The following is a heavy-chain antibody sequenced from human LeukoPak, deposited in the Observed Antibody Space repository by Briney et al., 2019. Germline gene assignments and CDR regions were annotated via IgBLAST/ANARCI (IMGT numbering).Heavy chain of an antibody. Sequence: SETLSLTCTVSGGSITYYFWNWIRQPAGKGLEWIGRIYTNENNNYNPSLKSRVTMSVDTSKNQFSLKLNSVTAADTAVYYCAREKSVTGSPYYFDYWGQGTLVTVSS. CDR3: AREKSVTGSPYYFDY. J-gene: IGHJ4*02. CDR1: GGSITYYF. V-gene: IGHV4-4*07. CDR2: IYTNENN. D-gene: IGHD3-9*01.